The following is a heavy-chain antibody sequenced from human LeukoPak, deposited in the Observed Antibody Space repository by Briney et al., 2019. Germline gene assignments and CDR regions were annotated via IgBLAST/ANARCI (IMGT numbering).Heavy chain of an antibody. CDR2: IRYDGSNK. Sequence: GGSLRLSCAASGFTFSSYGMHWVRQAPGKGLEGVAFIRYDGSNKYYADSVKGRLTISRENSKNTLYLQMNSLRAEDTAVYYCAKDLWVVPAADFDYWGQGTLVTVSS. CDR3: AKDLWVVPAADFDY. CDR1: GFTFSSYG. J-gene: IGHJ4*02. V-gene: IGHV3-30*02. D-gene: IGHD2-2*01.